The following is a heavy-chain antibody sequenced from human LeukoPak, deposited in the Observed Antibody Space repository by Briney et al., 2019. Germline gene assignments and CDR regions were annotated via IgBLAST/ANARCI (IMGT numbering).Heavy chain of an antibody. CDR2: IKTDGSEK. CDR3: ATYSSLNRREFQF. CDR1: GFTFSNYW. J-gene: IGHJ1*01. D-gene: IGHD3-22*01. Sequence: EGSLRLSCEGSGFTFSNYWMGWVRQAPGKGLQWVANIKTDGSEKYYVDSVKGRFTISRDNAKNSLYLQMNSLRAEDTAVYYCATYSSLNRREFQFWGQGTLLTVSS. V-gene: IGHV3-7*01.